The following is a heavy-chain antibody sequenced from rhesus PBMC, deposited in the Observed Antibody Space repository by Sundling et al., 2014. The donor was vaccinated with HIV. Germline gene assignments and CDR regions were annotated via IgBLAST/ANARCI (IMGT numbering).Heavy chain of an antibody. CDR3: AEGGLRSFWYFDL. CDR2: INPSNGGT. Sequence: QVQLVQSGAEVKKPGTSVKLSCKASGYTFSTNYISWMRQAPGQVIEWMGWINPSNGGTGYAQRFQDRLTMTRDTSTSTAYMELNSLRSDDTAVYFXAEGGLRSFWYFDLWGPGT. CDR1: GYTFSTNY. D-gene: IGHD3-3*01. J-gene: IGHJ2*01. V-gene: IGHV1-200*01.